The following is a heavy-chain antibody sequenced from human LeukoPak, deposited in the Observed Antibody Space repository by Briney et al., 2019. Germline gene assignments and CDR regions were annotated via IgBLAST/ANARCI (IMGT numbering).Heavy chain of an antibody. Sequence: GGSLRLSCAASGFTVSSNYMSWVRQTPGKGLEWVSVIYSGGSTYYADSVKGRFTISRDNSKNTLYLQMNSLRAEDTAVYYCGRGSGSYLHDAFDIWGQGTMVTVSS. CDR1: GFTVSSNY. J-gene: IGHJ3*02. D-gene: IGHD1-26*01. V-gene: IGHV3-66*01. CDR3: GRGSGSYLHDAFDI. CDR2: IYSGGST.